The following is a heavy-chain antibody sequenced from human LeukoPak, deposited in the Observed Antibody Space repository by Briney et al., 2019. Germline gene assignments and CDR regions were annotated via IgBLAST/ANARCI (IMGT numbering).Heavy chain of an antibody. J-gene: IGHJ4*02. D-gene: IGHD3-16*01. CDR2: ISSSSSYI. CDR1: GFTFSSYS. V-gene: IGHV3-21*01. Sequence: PVGSLRLSCAASGFTFSSYSMNWVRQAPGKGLEWVSSISSSSSYIYYADSVKGRFTISRDNAKNSLYLQMNSLRAEDTAVYYCARGALRHPYYFDYWGQGTLVTVSS. CDR3: ARGALRHPYYFDY.